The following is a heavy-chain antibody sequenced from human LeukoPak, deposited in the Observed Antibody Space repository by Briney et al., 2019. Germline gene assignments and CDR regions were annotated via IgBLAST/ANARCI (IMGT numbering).Heavy chain of an antibody. Sequence: GGSLRPSCAGSGFTFNSYEMNWVRQAPGKGLEWVSYISSSGSKIHYADSVKGRFTISRDNAKNSLYLQMNSLRAEDTAVYYCARAGGIGSSGYSSLYWGQGTLVTVSS. CDR3: ARAGGIGSSGYSSLY. V-gene: IGHV3-48*03. J-gene: IGHJ4*02. D-gene: IGHD3-22*01. CDR2: ISSSGSKI. CDR1: GFTFNSYE.